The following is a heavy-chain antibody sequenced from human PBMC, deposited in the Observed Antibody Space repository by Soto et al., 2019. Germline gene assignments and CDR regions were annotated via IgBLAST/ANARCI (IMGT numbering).Heavy chain of an antibody. J-gene: IGHJ4*02. V-gene: IGHV3-48*02. CDR2: ISTSGATR. CDR3: ARFFGGGFDY. Sequence: EVQLVESGGGLVQPGGSLRLSCVASGFTFSTDSMNWVRQAPGKGLEWVAHISTSGATRYYADSVKGRFTISRDNAKTSLYLQIDSLRNEDTPVSYCARFFGGGFDYWGQGTLVTVSS. CDR1: GFTFSTDS. D-gene: IGHD2-15*01.